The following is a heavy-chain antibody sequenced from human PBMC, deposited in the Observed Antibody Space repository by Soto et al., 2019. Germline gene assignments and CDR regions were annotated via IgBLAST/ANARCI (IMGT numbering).Heavy chain of an antibody. Sequence: PGESLKSSCKGSGYSFTSYWIGWVRQMPGKGLEWMGIIYPGDSDTRYSPSFQGQVTISADKSISTAYLQWSSLKASDTAMYYCARHPVDTAMASGYYYYGMDVWGQGTKVTVCS. D-gene: IGHD5-18*01. CDR2: IYPGDSDT. J-gene: IGHJ6*02. CDR1: GYSFTSYW. CDR3: ARHPVDTAMASGYYYYGMDV. V-gene: IGHV5-51*01.